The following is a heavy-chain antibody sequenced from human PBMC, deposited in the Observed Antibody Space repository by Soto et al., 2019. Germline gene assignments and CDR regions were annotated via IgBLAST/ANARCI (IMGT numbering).Heavy chain of an antibody. D-gene: IGHD6-13*01. V-gene: IGHV4-39*01. CDR2: IYYSGST. CDR1: GGSISSSRYY. CDR3: SRLYDSSSWVGDYYYGIDV. Sequence: QLQLQESGPGLVKPSETLSLTCTVSGGSISSSRYYWGWIRQPPGKGLEWIGSIYYSGSTYYNPYLKSRVTISVDTSKNQFSLKLSSVTAADTAVYYCSRLYDSSSWVGDYYYGIDVWGQGTTFTVSS. J-gene: IGHJ6*02.